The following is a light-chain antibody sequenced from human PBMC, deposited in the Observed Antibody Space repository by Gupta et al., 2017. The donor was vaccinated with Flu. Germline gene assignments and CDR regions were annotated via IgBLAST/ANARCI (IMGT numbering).Light chain of an antibody. V-gene: IGKV2-30*01. CDR1: QSRVYSDGNTY. CDR3: KQWERWPSA. Sequence: DVVMTQSPLSLPVTLGQPASISCRSSQSRVYSDGNTYLHWFQQRPGQSPRRLIYKVSHRESGVPDSFSGSGSGTDFTLKISSGEAEDVGVYYCKQWERWPSAFGQGTKVEIK. J-gene: IGKJ1*01. CDR2: KVS.